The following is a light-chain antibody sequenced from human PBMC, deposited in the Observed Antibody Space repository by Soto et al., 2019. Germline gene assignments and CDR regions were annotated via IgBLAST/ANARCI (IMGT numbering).Light chain of an antibody. J-gene: IGLJ2*01. CDR1: SSNIGAGYD. V-gene: IGLV1-40*01. CDR2: GNS. Sequence: QSVLTQPPSVSGAPGQRVTISCNGSSSNIGAGYDVHWYQQLPGTAPKLLIYGNSNRPSGVPDRFSGSKSGTSASLAITGLQDEDEADYYCQSYDSSLSAHVVFGGGTKLTVL. CDR3: QSYDSSLSAHVV.